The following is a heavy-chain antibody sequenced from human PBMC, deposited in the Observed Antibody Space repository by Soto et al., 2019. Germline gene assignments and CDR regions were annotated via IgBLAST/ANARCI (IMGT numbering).Heavy chain of an antibody. D-gene: IGHD6-6*01. CDR2: IYPGDSDT. V-gene: IGHV5-51*01. Sequence: GASLKMSCHRSGYSFASYWRCSVRQMPWKDLEWMGIIYPGDSDTRYSPSFQGQVTISADKSLRTAYLQWTSLKASDTALYYCARTRSFTLGFYYDGMDVWGQGTTVTVSS. CDR3: ARTRSFTLGFYYDGMDV. J-gene: IGHJ6*01. CDR1: GYSFASYW.